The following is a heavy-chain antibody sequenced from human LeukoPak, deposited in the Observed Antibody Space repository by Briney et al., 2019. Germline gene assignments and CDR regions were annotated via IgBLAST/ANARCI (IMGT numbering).Heavy chain of an antibody. V-gene: IGHV3-7*03. CDR1: RFTFSSYL. CDR2: INPVGSEK. CDR3: ARSLGTYWGKDFLNWFDP. D-gene: IGHD3-16*01. J-gene: IGHJ5*02. Sequence: GGSLRLSCAASRFTFSSYLMTWVRQAPGKGLEWVASINPVGSEKDFVDSVKGRFTISRDNTKNSLFLEMKSLRAEDTAVYYCARSLGTYWGKDFLNWFDPWGQGTLVTVSS.